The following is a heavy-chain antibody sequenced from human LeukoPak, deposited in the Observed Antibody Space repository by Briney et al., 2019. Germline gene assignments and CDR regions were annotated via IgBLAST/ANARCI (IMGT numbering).Heavy chain of an antibody. D-gene: IGHD6-6*01. Sequence: PGGSLRLSCAASGFTVSSNYMSWVRQAPGKGLEWVSVIYSGGSTYYADSVKGRFTISRDNSKNTLYLQMNSLRAEDTAVYYCASPQGGSSAYYFDYWGQGTLVTVSS. V-gene: IGHV3-66*01. CDR1: GFTVSSNY. CDR2: IYSGGST. J-gene: IGHJ4*02. CDR3: ASPQGGSSAYYFDY.